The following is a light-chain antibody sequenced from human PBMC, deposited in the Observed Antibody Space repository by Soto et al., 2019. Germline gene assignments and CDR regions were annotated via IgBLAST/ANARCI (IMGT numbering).Light chain of an antibody. CDR1: SIDVGGYNY. CDR3: SSYTSSSTYV. CDR2: DVT. V-gene: IGLV2-14*01. J-gene: IGLJ1*01. Sequence: QSVLTQPAYVPGSPGQSISISCHGTSIDVGGYNYVSWYQQHPGKAPKLMIYDVTNRPSGVSNRFSGSKSGNTASLIISGLQAEDEADYYCSSYTSSSTYVFGTGTKVTGL.